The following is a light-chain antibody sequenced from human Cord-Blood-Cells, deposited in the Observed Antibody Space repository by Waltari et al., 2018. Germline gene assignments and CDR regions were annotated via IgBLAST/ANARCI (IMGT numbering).Light chain of an antibody. J-gene: IGLJ2*01. CDR3: QSYDSSLREV. CDR2: GNS. Sequence: QSVLTKPPSVSGAPGQRVTIACTGSSSNIGAGYDVQWYQQLPGTAPKLLIYGNSNRPSGVPDRFSSSKSGTSASLAVTGRQAEDEADYYCQSYDSSLREVFGGGTKLTVL. V-gene: IGLV1-40*01. CDR1: SSNIGAGYD.